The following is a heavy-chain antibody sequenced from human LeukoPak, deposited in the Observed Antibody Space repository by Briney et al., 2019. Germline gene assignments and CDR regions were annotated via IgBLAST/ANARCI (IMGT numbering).Heavy chain of an antibody. CDR3: ARLTFGGVLEARSFDM. J-gene: IGHJ3*02. CDR1: KYTFSNYW. CDR2: IYPSDSDT. D-gene: IGHD3-16*02. V-gene: IGHV5-51*01. Sequence: GESLKISCKNSKYTFSNYWIGWVRQMPGKGLEWMGIIYPSDSDTRYSPSFQGQVTISADKSISTAYLHWSSLKASDTAMYYCARLTFGGVLEARSFDMRGQGTMVTVSS.